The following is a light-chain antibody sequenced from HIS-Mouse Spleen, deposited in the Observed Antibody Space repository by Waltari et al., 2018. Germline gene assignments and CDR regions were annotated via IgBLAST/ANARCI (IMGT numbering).Light chain of an antibody. J-gene: IGLJ3*02. Sequence: QSALTQPASVSGSPGQSITITCTGTSSDVGGYNYFSWYQQHPGKAPKPMIYEVSNRPSGVSNRFSGSKSGNTASLTISGLQAGDEADYYCSSYTSSSTLVFGGGTKLTVL. V-gene: IGLV2-14*01. CDR3: SSYTSSSTLV. CDR2: EVS. CDR1: SSDVGGYNY.